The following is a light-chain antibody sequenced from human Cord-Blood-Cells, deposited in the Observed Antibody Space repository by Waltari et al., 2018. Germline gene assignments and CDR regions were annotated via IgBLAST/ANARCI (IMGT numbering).Light chain of an antibody. CDR2: AKN. CDR1: SLRRYY. J-gene: IGLJ2*01. Sequence: SSELPQDPAVSVAFGQTVRITCQGDSLRRYYASWYQQKPGQAPVLVIYAKNNRPSGIPDRFSGSSSGNTASLTITGAQAEDEADYYCNSRDSSGNHVVFGGGTKLTVL. V-gene: IGLV3-19*01. CDR3: NSRDSSGNHVV.